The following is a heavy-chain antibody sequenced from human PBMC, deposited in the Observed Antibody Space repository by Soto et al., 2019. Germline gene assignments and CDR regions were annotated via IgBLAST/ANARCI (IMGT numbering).Heavy chain of an antibody. D-gene: IGHD4-17*01. CDR2: ISYDGNNK. Sequence: QVQLVESGGGVVQPGRSLRLSCAASGFMFSTYGMHWVRQAPGKGLEWVAVISYDGNNKYYADSVKGRFTISRDNSQNTLYLQMNSLRAEDTAVYYCAKLPYGDYAEFDYWGQGTLVTVSS. J-gene: IGHJ4*02. V-gene: IGHV3-30*18. CDR1: GFMFSTYG. CDR3: AKLPYGDYAEFDY.